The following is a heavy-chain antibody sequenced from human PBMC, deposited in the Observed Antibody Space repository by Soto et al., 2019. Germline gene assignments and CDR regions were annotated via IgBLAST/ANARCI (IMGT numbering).Heavy chain of an antibody. CDR2: INHSGST. D-gene: IGHD5-12*01. J-gene: IGHJ4*02. V-gene: IGHV4-34*01. CDR1: GGSFSGYY. Sequence: QVQLQQWGAGLLKPSETLSLTCAIYGGSFSGYYWSWIRQPPGKGLEWIGEINHSGSTNYNPSLKSRVTISVDTSKNQFSLKLSSVTAADTAVYYCARVGGWLQPFDYWGQGTLVTVSS. CDR3: ARVGGWLQPFDY.